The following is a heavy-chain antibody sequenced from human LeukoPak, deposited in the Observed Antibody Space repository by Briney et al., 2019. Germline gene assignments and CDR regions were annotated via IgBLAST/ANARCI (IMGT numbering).Heavy chain of an antibody. D-gene: IGHD1-26*01. V-gene: IGHV3-74*01. CDR3: ARIGAATHAFDI. Sequence: GGSLRLSCAASGFTFNSYAMSWVRQAPGKGLEWVSRINSDGSSTSYADSVKGRFTISRDNAKNTLFVQMNSLRVEDTAVYYCARIGAATHAFDIWGQGTMVTVSS. CDR2: INSDGSST. J-gene: IGHJ3*02. CDR1: GFTFNSYA.